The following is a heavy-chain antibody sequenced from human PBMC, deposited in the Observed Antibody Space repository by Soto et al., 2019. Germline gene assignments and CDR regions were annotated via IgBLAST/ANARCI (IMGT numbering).Heavy chain of an antibody. Sequence: GASGKVSCKTSGYAFPSYTITLLLQAPVQGLEWLGWISTYTGDTKYAQKVQGRVTVTTDTSASTAYMDLRSLRSDDTAIYYCARDQGQDTGWYSFDYWGQGSLVTVSS. J-gene: IGHJ4*02. CDR3: ARDQGQDTGWYSFDY. CDR2: ISTYTGDT. CDR1: GYAFPSYT. V-gene: IGHV1-18*04. D-gene: IGHD6-19*01.